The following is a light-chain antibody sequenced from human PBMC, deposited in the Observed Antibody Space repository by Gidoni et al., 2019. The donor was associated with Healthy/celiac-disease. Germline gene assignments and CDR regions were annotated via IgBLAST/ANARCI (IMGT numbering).Light chain of an antibody. J-gene: IGLJ2*01. CDR1: SGHSSYA. Sequence: QLVLTQSPSASASLGASVKLTCPLSSGHSSYAIAWHQQQPEKGPRYLRKLNSDGSHSKGDGIPDRFSGSSSGAERYLTISSLQSEDEADYYCQTWGTGIRVFGGGTKLTVL. CDR3: QTWGTGIRV. CDR2: LNSDGSH. V-gene: IGLV4-69*01.